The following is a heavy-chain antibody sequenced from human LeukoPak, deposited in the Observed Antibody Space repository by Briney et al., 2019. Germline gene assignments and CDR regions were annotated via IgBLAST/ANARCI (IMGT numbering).Heavy chain of an antibody. CDR3: ARDPHSGYSSSWYLSFDY. J-gene: IGHJ4*02. CDR1: GGTFSSYA. Sequence: SVKVSCKASGGTFSSYAISWVRQAPGQGLEWMGGIIPIFGTANYAQKFQGRVTITADESTSTAYMELSSLRAEDTAVYYCARDPHSGYSSSWYLSFDYWGQGTLVTVSS. CDR2: IIPIFGTA. D-gene: IGHD6-13*01. V-gene: IGHV1-69*13.